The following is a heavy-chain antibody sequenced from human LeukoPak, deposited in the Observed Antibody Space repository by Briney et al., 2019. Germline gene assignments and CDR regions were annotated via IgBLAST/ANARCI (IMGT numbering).Heavy chain of an antibody. CDR1: VGSISSSSYY. J-gene: IGHJ6*02. V-gene: IGHV4-39*01. Sequence: SETLSLTCTVSVGSISSSSYYWGWIRQPPGKGLEWIGSIYYSGSTYYNPSLKSRVTISVDTSKNQFSLKLSSVTAADTAVYYCLSGVSAIGYYYYGMDVWGQGTTVTVSS. CDR3: LSGVSAIGYYYYGMDV. D-gene: IGHD2-8*01. CDR2: IYYSGST.